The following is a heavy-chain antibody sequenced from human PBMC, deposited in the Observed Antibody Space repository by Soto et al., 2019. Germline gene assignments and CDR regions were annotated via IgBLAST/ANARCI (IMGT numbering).Heavy chain of an antibody. V-gene: IGHV3-21*01. CDR3: ASLNILNDFWSGYAPYYFDY. CDR1: GFTFSSYS. D-gene: IGHD3-3*01. Sequence: GGSLGLSCAASGFTFSSYSMNWVRQAPGKGLEWVSSISSSSSFIYYADSVKGRFTISRDNAKNSLYLQMNSLRAEDTAVYYCASLNILNDFWSGYAPYYFDYWGQGTLVTVSS. CDR2: ISSSSSFI. J-gene: IGHJ4*02.